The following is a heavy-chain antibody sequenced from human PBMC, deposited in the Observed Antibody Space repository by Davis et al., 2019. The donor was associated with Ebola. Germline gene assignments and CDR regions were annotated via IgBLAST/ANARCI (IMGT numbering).Heavy chain of an antibody. Sequence: ESLKISCAASGFTFSSYSMNWVRQAPGKGLEWVSYISSSSSTIYYSDSVKGRFTISRDNSKNTLYLKMNSLRAEDTAVYYCAKEGHIVATIPDYWGQGTLVTVSS. CDR1: GFTFSSYS. D-gene: IGHD5-12*01. J-gene: IGHJ4*02. V-gene: IGHV3-48*01. CDR3: AKEGHIVATIPDY. CDR2: ISSSSSTI.